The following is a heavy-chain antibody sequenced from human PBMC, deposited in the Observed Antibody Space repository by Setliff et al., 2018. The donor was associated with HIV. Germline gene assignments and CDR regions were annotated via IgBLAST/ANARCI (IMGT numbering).Heavy chain of an antibody. CDR2: ISSSNSYK. CDR1: GFTFNSYS. CDR3: ARDEDGYNHFDF. J-gene: IGHJ4*02. V-gene: IGHV3-21*01. D-gene: IGHD5-12*01. Sequence: PGGSLRLSCAASGFTFNSYSMNWVRQAPGKGLEWVSSISSSNSYKHYADSVKGRFTISRDNAKNSLYLQMNSLRVEDTAVYCCARDEDGYNHFDFWGQGTLVTVSS.